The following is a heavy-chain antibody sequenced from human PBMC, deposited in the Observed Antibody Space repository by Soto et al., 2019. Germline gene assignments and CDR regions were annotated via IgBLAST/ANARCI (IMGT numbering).Heavy chain of an antibody. CDR2: IYWDDDK. D-gene: IGHD6-13*01. V-gene: IGHV2-5*02. CDR1: GFSLSTSGVG. CDR3: AHRGLYSSSWSFDY. Sequence: QITLKESGPTLVKPTQTLTLTCTFSGFSLSTSGVGVGWIRQPPGKALEWLALIYWDDDKRYSPSLKSRLTSSKDTSKTQAVPTMTNMDPLDTATYYCAHRGLYSSSWSFDYWGQGTLVTVSS. J-gene: IGHJ4*02.